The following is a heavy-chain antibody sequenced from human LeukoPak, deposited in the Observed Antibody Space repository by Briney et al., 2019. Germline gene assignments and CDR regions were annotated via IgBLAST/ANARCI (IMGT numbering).Heavy chain of an antibody. CDR1: GYTLTSYG. Sequence: ASVKVSCKASGYTLTSYGISWVRQAPGQGLEWMGWISAYNGNTNYAQKLQGRVTMTTDTSTSTAYMELRSLRSDDTAVYYCARDTWQQLAYGMDVWGQGTTVTVSS. CDR2: ISAYNGNT. J-gene: IGHJ6*02. CDR3: ARDTWQQLAYGMDV. D-gene: IGHD6-13*01. V-gene: IGHV1-18*01.